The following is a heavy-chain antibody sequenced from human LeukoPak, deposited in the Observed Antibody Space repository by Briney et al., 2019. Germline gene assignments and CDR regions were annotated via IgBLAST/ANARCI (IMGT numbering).Heavy chain of an antibody. CDR1: GYTFTGYY. J-gene: IGHJ4*02. CDR2: INPNSGGT. D-gene: IGHD2-15*01. V-gene: IGHV1-2*02. Sequence: GASVKVSCKASGYTFTGYYMHWVRQAPGQGLEWMGWINPNSGGTNYAQKFQGRVTMTRDTSISTAYMELSRLRSDDTAVYYCAIGYCGGGSCYPHDYWGQGTLVTVSS. CDR3: AIGYCGGGSCYPHDY.